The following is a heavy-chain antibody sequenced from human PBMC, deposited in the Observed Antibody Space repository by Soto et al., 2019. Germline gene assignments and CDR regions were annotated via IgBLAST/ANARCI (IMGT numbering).Heavy chain of an antibody. CDR2: IDPTDSYT. CDR1: GYLSSSHW. J-gene: IGHJ4*02. Sequence: GESLNLSCKDSGYLSSSHWISWVRQVPGKGLEWMGRIDPTDSYTTYSPSFQGHVTMSADKSITTAYLQWSTLKTSDTAIYYWARHRADIIRGFDEWGQGKPVTVYS. CDR3: ARHRADIIRGFDE. D-gene: IGHD2-15*01. V-gene: IGHV5-10-1*01.